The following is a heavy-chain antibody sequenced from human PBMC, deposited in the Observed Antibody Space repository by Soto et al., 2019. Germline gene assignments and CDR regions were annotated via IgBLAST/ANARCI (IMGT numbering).Heavy chain of an antibody. J-gene: IGHJ3*02. Sequence: PSETLSLTCAVYGGSFSGHFWSWIRQPPGKGLEWIGYIFYSGSTNINPSLQSRVTISVDTSNNLFFLKLSSVTAADTAVYYCARAPGWDSSGYYGNDAFDIWGQGTKVTVSS. V-gene: IGHV4-34*11. D-gene: IGHD3-22*01. CDR3: ARAPGWDSSGYYGNDAFDI. CDR1: GGSFSGHF. CDR2: IFYSGST.